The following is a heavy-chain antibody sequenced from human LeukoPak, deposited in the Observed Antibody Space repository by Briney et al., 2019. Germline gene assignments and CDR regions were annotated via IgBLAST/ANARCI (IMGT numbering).Heavy chain of an antibody. CDR1: GGSFSGYY. D-gene: IGHD5-18*01. CDR3: ARGNTAMLRILGKRYYYMDV. CDR2: INHSGST. J-gene: IGHJ6*03. Sequence: TASETLSLTCAVYGGSFSGYYWSWIRQPPGKGLEWIGEINHSGSTNYNPSLKSRVTISVDTSKNQFSLKLSSVTAADTAVYYCARGNTAMLRILGKRYYYMDVWGKGTTVAVSS. V-gene: IGHV4-34*01.